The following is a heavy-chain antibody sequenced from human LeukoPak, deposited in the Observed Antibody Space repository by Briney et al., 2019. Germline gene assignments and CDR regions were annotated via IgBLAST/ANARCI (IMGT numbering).Heavy chain of an antibody. CDR1: GGTFSSYA. CDR2: IIPIFGTT. D-gene: IGHD4-17*01. V-gene: IGHV1-69*13. J-gene: IGHJ5*02. Sequence: ASVKVSCKASGGTFSSYAISWVRQAPGQGLEWMGGIIPIFGTTNYAQKFQGRVSITADESTSTAYMELSSLRSEDTAIYYCARESTTVTTHNWFDPWGQGALVTVSS. CDR3: ARESTTVTTHNWFDP.